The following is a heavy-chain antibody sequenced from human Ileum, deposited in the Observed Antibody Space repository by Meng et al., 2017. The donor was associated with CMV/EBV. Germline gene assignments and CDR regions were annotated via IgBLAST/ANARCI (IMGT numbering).Heavy chain of an antibody. CDR1: GGSISSYY. V-gene: IGHV4-59*01. J-gene: IGHJ4*02. CDR2: IYYSGST. Sequence: SETLSLTCTASGGSISSYYWSWIRQPPGKGLEWIGYIYYSGSTNYNPSLKSRVTISVDTSKNQFSLKLSSVTAADTAVYYCAKVRDCDSTTCHYYFDYWGQGTLVTVSS. D-gene: IGHD2-2*01. CDR3: AKVRDCDSTTCHYYFDY.